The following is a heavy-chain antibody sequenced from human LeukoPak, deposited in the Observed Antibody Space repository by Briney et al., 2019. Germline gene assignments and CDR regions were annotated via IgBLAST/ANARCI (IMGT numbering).Heavy chain of an antibody. D-gene: IGHD5-18*01. V-gene: IGHV3-23*01. CDR1: GFTFSSYA. CDR3: ARVQRGYSYNPLGYYYYYMDV. CDR2: TSGSGGST. Sequence: PGGSLRLSCAASGFTFSSYAMSWVRQAPGKGLEWVSATSGSGGSTYYADSVKGRFTISRDNSKNTLYLQMNSLRAEDTAVYYCARVQRGYSYNPLGYYYYYMDVWGKGTTVTVSS. J-gene: IGHJ6*03.